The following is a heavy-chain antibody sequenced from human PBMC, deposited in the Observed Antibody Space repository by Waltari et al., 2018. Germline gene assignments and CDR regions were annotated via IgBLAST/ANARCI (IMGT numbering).Heavy chain of an antibody. D-gene: IGHD6-19*01. J-gene: IGHJ4*02. CDR3: AKDIGLPGIAVAGTTIDY. CDR2: ISWNSGSI. V-gene: IGHV3-9*01. Sequence: LEWVSGISWNSGSIGYADSVKGRFTISRDNAKNSLYLQMNSLRAEDTALYYCAKDIGLPGIAVAGTTIDYWGQGTLVTVSS.